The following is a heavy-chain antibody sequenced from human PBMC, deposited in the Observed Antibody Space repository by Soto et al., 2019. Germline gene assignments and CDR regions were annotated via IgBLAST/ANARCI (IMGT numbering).Heavy chain of an antibody. V-gene: IGHV3-15*01. D-gene: IGHD4-17*01. CDR2: IKSKKDGGTT. J-gene: IGHJ4*02. CDR3: TTDPGDYEDY. CDR1: GLTFSNAW. Sequence: GGSLRLSCAASGLTFSNAWMSWVRQAPGKGLEWVGRIKSKKDGGTTDYAAPVKGRFTISRDDSRNTLYLQMNSLRTEDTAVYYCTTDPGDYEDYWGQGTQVTVSS.